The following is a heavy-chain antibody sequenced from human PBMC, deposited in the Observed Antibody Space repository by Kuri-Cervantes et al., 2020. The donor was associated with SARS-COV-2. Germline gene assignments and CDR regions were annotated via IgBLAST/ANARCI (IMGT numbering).Heavy chain of an antibody. J-gene: IGHJ3*02. Sequence: GGSLRLSCAASGFTFSSHSMNWVRQAPGKGLEWVSYISSSSSTIYYADSVKGRFTISRDNAKNSLYLQMNSLRAEDTAVYYCAREGELRAFDIWGQGTMVTVSS. V-gene: IGHV3-48*01. CDR1: GFTFSSHS. CDR3: AREGELRAFDI. D-gene: IGHD1-26*01. CDR2: ISSSSSTI.